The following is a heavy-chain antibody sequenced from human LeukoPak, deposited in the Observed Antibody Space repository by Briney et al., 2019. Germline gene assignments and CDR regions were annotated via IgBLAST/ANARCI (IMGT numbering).Heavy chain of an antibody. V-gene: IGHV3-7*01. CDR2: IKQDGSEK. CDR3: ARDYGDYTDAFDI. CDR1: GFTFSSYW. D-gene: IGHD4-17*01. Sequence: PGGSLRLSCAASGFTFSSYWMSWVRQAPGKGLEWVANIKQDGSEKHYVDSVKGRFTISRDNAKNSLYLQMNSLRAEDTAVYYCARDYGDYTDAFDIWGQGTMVTVSS. J-gene: IGHJ3*02.